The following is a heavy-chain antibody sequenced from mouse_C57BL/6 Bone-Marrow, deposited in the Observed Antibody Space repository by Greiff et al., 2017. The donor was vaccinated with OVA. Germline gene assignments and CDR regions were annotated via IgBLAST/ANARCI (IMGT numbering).Heavy chain of an antibody. Sequence: QVQLQQSGAELVRPGTSVKVSCKASGYAFTNYLIEWVKQRPGQGLEWIGVINPGSGGTNYNEKFKGKATLTADKSSSPAYMQLSSLTSEDSAVYFCARRGYGSSYLYYFDYWGQGTTLTVSS. V-gene: IGHV1-54*01. D-gene: IGHD1-1*01. CDR3: ARRGYGSSYLYYFDY. CDR2: INPGSGGT. CDR1: GYAFTNYL. J-gene: IGHJ2*01.